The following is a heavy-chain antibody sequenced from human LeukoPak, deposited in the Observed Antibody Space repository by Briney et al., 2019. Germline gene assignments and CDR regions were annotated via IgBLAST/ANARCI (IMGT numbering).Heavy chain of an antibody. CDR3: ARRLGMYYYDSRNYFDY. CDR1: GGSITSGPHY. CDR2: TYYTANT. Sequence: SQTLSLTCTVSGGSITSGPHYWSWIRQFPGEGLEWIGYTYYTANTYYNPSLKSRITISVDTSANQFSLRLTSVTAADTAVYYCARRLGMYYYDSRNYFDYWGQGTLVTVSS. J-gene: IGHJ4*02. V-gene: IGHV4-31*03. D-gene: IGHD3-22*01.